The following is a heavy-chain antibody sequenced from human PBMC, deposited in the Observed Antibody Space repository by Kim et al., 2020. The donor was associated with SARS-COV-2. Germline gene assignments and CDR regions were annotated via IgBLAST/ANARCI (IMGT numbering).Heavy chain of an antibody. J-gene: IGHJ6*01. Sequence: GGSLRLSCAASGFTFDDYAMHWVRQAPGKGLEWVSGISWNSGSIGYADSVKGRFTISRDNAKNSLYLQMNSLRAEDTALYYCAKDMGTTVTTVGDYYYY. V-gene: IGHV3-9*01. CDR2: ISWNSGSI. CDR3: AKDMGTTVTTVGDYYYY. CDR1: GFTFDDYA. D-gene: IGHD4-17*01.